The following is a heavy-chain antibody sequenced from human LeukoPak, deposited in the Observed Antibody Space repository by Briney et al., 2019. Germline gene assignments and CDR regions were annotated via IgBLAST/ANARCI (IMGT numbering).Heavy chain of an antibody. D-gene: IGHD6-19*01. V-gene: IGHV3-33*08. CDR3: ARDFKIAVAGPASE. CDR2: IWYDGSNK. J-gene: IGHJ4*02. Sequence: QPGGSLRLSCAASGFTFSSYEMNWVRRAPGKGLEWVAVIWYDGSNKYYADSVKGRFTISRDNSKNTLYLQMNSLRAEDTAVYYCARDFKIAVAGPASEWGQGTLVTVSS. CDR1: GFTFSSYE.